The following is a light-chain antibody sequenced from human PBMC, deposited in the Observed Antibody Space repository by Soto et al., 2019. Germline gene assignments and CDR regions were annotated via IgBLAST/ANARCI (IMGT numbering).Light chain of an antibody. J-gene: IGKJ1*01. CDR2: DAS. CDR1: QSISSN. Sequence: EIVMTQSPATLSVSPGERATLSCRASQSISSNLAWYQQKPGQAPRLLIYDASNRATGIPARFSGSGSGTDFTLTISSLQSEDFALYYCQQYNNWPWKFGQGTNVDIK. CDR3: QQYNNWPWK. V-gene: IGKV3D-15*01.